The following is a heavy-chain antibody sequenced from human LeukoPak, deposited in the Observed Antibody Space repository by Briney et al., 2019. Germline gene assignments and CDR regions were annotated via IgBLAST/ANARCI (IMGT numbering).Heavy chain of an antibody. CDR3: AKVRYSGTYSGAFDI. CDR2: ISSSSSYI. J-gene: IGHJ3*02. V-gene: IGHV3-21*01. Sequence: GGSLRLSCAASGFTFSSYSMNWVRQAPGKGLEWVSSISSSSSYIYYADSVKGRFTISRDNAKNSLYLQMNSLRAEDTAVYYCAKVRYSGTYSGAFDIWGQGTMVTVSS. D-gene: IGHD1-26*01. CDR1: GFTFSSYS.